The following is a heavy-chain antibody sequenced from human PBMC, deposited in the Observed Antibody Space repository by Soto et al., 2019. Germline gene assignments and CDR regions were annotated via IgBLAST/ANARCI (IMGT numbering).Heavy chain of an antibody. Sequence: GGSLRLSCAASGFTFSNYAMTWVRQTPGKGLEWVSTVNENGGRTYYTDSVKGRFTISRDNSKNTLFLQMNSLRAEDTAIYYCVKRTDMVMAKPFEYWGQGTLVTVSS. J-gene: IGHJ4*02. CDR1: GFTFSNYA. D-gene: IGHD5-18*01. V-gene: IGHV3-23*01. CDR3: VKRTDMVMAKPFEY. CDR2: VNENGGRT.